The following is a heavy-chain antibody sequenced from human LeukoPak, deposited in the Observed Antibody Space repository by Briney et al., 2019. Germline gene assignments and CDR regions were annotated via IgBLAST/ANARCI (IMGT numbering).Heavy chain of an antibody. V-gene: IGHV3-23*01. CDR3: AKDGSWGDYQFYFYIDV. CDR1: GFTFGNSA. J-gene: IGHJ6*03. Sequence: GGSLRLSCAVSGFTFGNSAMSWVRQAPGQGLEWISGISASGHYTYTADSLKGRFTISRDNSKNTLYLQMNSLRAEDTALYYCAKDGSWGDYQFYFYIDVWGKGTTVTVSS. CDR2: ISASGHYT. D-gene: IGHD3-16*01.